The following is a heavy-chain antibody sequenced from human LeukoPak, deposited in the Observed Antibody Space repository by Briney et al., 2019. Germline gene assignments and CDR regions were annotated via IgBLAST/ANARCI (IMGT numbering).Heavy chain of an antibody. CDR1: GGSISSSSYY. CDR2: IYYSGST. D-gene: IGHD3-16*02. CDR3: ARSYYDYVWGSYRSPGWFDP. J-gene: IGHJ5*02. Sequence: SETLSLTCTVSGGSISSSSYYWGWIRQPPGKGLEWIGSIYYSGSTHYNPSLKSRVTISVDTSKSQFSLKLSSVTAADTAVYYCARSYYDYVWGSYRSPGWFDPWGQGTLVTVSS. V-gene: IGHV4-39*01.